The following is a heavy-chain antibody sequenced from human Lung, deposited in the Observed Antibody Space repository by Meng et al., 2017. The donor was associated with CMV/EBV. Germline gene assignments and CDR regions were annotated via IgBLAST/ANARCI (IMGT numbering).Heavy chain of an antibody. CDR3: ARSYRYAWCRCCYYYGMDV. J-gene: IGHJ6*02. D-gene: IGHD4/OR15-4a*01. Sequence: GSLRLSCAVYGGSFSGYYWSWIRQPPGKGLEWIGEINHSGSTNYNPSLKSRVTISVDTSKNQFSLKLSSVTAADTAVYYCARSYRYAWCRCCYYYGMDVWGQGTTVTVSS. CDR2: INHSGST. V-gene: IGHV4-34*01. CDR1: GGSFSGYY.